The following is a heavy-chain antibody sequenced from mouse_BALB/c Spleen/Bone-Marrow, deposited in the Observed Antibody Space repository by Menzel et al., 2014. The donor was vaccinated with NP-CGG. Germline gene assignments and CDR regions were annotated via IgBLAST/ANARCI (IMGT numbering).Heavy chain of an antibody. V-gene: IGHV5-4*02. CDR1: GFTFSDYY. Sequence: EVKLVESGGGLVKPGGSLKLSCAASGFTFSDYYMYWVRQTPEKRLEWVATISDGGSYTYYPDSVKGRFTISRDNAKNKLYLQMSSLISQDPALYCCCRAWFAYWGQGTLVTVSA. D-gene: IGHD3-1*01. CDR3: CRAWFAY. CDR2: ISDGGSYT. J-gene: IGHJ3*01.